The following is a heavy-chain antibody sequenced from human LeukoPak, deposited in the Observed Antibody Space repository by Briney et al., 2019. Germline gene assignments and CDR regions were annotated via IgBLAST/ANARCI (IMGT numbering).Heavy chain of an antibody. J-gene: IGHJ4*02. D-gene: IGHD3-22*01. CDR1: GGTFSSYA. Sequence: SVKVSCKASGGTFSSYAISWVRQAPGQGLEWMGRIIPVFGTANYAQKFQGRVTITTDESTSTAYMELSSLRSEDTAVYYCARSNYYDSSGYYPYWGQGTLVTVSS. CDR2: IIPVFGTA. V-gene: IGHV1-69*05. CDR3: ARSNYYDSSGYYPY.